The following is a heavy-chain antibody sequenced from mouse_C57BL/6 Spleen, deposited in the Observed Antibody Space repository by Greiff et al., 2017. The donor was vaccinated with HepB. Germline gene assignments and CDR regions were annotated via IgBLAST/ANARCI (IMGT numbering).Heavy chain of an antibody. Sequence: EVKVVESGGGLVKPGGSLKLSCAASGFTFSDYGMHWVRQAPEKGLEWVAYISSGSSTIYYADTVKGRFTISRDNAKNTLFLQMTSLRSEDTAMYYCSTKEGYYAMDYWGQGTSVTVSS. CDR1: GFTFSDYG. CDR3: STKEGYYAMDY. D-gene: IGHD2-1*01. J-gene: IGHJ4*01. V-gene: IGHV5-17*01. CDR2: ISSGSSTI.